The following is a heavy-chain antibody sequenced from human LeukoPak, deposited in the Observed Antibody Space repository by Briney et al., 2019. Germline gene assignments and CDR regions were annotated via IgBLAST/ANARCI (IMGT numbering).Heavy chain of an antibody. V-gene: IGHV4-39*01. CDR3: ARLTPPNWNYGYYFDY. CDR2: IYYSGST. Sequence: SETLSLTCTVSGGSISSSSYYWGWIRQPPGKGLEWIGSIYYSGSTYYNPSLKSRVTISVDTSKNQFSLKLSSVTAADTAVHYCARLTPPNWNYGYYFDYWGQGTLVTVSS. J-gene: IGHJ4*02. D-gene: IGHD1-7*01. CDR1: GGSISSSSYY.